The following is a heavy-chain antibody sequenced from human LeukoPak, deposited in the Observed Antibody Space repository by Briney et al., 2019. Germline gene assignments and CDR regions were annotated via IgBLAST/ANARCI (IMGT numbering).Heavy chain of an antibody. V-gene: IGHV3-30*02. Sequence: PGGSLRLSWAASGFTFSSYWMRWVRQAPGKGMEWVACIWHDGSKDDYADSVNDRFTISRDNSKNTLYLQMNSLRAEDTAIYYCAKVTGDYYDTSGAFDYWGQGTLVTVSS. CDR1: GFTFSSYW. CDR3: AKVTGDYYDTSGAFDY. CDR2: IWHDGSKD. J-gene: IGHJ4*02. D-gene: IGHD3-22*01.